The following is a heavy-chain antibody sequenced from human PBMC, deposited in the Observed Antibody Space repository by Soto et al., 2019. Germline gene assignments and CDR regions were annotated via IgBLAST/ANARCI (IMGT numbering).Heavy chain of an antibody. J-gene: IGHJ4*02. CDR3: AIDPGAGQLRPNYFDY. CDR1: GGTFSSYT. D-gene: IGHD2-2*01. CDR2: IIPILGIA. Sequence: QVKLVQSGAEVKKPGSSVKVSCKDTGGTFSSYTISWVRQAPGQGLEWMGRIIPILGIANYAQKFQGRVTITADKSTSTAYMELSSLRSEDTAVYYCAIDPGAGQLRPNYFDYWGQGTLVTVSS. V-gene: IGHV1-69*08.